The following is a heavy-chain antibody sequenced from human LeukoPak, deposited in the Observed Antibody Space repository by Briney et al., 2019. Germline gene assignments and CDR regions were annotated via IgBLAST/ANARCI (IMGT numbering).Heavy chain of an antibody. V-gene: IGHV1-2*06. J-gene: IGHJ4*02. CDR3: ARETGIPHYDFWSGSDY. CDR2: INPNSGGT. CDR1: GYTFTGYY. D-gene: IGHD3-3*01. Sequence: ASVKVSCKASGYTFTGYYIHWVRQAPGQGLEWMGRINPNSGGTNYAQNFQGRVTMTRDTSISTAYMALSRLRFDDTAVYYCARETGIPHYDFWSGSDYWGQGTLVTVSP.